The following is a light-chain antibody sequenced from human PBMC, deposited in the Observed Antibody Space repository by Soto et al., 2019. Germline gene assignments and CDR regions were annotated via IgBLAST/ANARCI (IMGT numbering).Light chain of an antibody. CDR1: QSISRTY. V-gene: IGKV3-20*01. CDR2: GAS. J-gene: IGKJ5*01. CDR3: QQYGSSSIT. Sequence: EIVLTQSPGTLSLSPGERATLSCRASQSISRTYLAWYQQKPGQAPRLLIYGASGRATGVPDRFSGSGSGTDFTLTIGRLEPEDFAVYYCQQYGSSSITFGQGTRLEI.